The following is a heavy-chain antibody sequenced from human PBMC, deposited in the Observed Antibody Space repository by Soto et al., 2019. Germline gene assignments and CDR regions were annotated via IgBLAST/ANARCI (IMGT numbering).Heavy chain of an antibody. CDR1: CDCVSSGSYS. J-gene: IGHJ4*03. D-gene: IGHD5-12*01. CDR3: ASDRGYDGRYDC. Sequence: SETLCLTWSVSCDCVSSGSYSCTWIRQPPGNGLEWSGYIFLSESTNYNPSHKSLVSISVDSSKNQFSLKLSSVTAADTALYYCASDRGYDGRYDCWGQGTMVNASS. V-gene: IGHV4-61*01. CDR2: IFLSEST.